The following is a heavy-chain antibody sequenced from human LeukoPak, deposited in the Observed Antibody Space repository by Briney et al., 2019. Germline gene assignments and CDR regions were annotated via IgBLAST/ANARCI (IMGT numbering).Heavy chain of an antibody. CDR3: TRELRYFDWFQADY. J-gene: IGHJ4*02. Sequence: PGRSLRLSCTASGFTFGDHSVSWFRQAPGKGLEWVGFIRSKAYGGTAEYAASVKGRFTISRDDSKSVAYLQMDSLKTEDTAVYYCTRELRYFDWFQADYWGQGTLVTVSS. D-gene: IGHD3-9*01. V-gene: IGHV3-49*03. CDR2: IRSKAYGGTA. CDR1: GFTFGDHS.